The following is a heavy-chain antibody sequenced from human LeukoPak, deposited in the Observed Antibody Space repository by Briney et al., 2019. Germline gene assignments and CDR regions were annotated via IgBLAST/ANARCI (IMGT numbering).Heavy chain of an antibody. CDR3: ARDDYHNRAVFRYYGMDV. D-gene: IGHD1-14*01. J-gene: IGHJ6*02. CDR2: IIPIFGTA. Sequence: GASVKVSCKASRYTFSNYDINWVRQATGQGLEWMGGIIPIFGTANYAQKFQGRVTITADESTSTAYMELSSLRSEDTAVYYCARDDYHNRAVFRYYGMDVWGQGTTVTVPS. CDR1: RYTFSNYD. V-gene: IGHV1-69*13.